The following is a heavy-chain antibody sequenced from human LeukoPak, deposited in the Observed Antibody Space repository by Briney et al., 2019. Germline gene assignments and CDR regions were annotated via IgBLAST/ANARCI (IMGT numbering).Heavy chain of an antibody. D-gene: IGHD4-23*01. CDR1: GGSISSYY. J-gene: IGHJ3*02. V-gene: IGHV4-59*01. CDR2: IYYSGST. CDR3: ARDRGYYGGYPFEI. Sequence: SETLSLTCTDSGGSISSYYWSWIRQPPRKELEWIGYIYYSGSTNQNPSLKSRVTISVDSSKNQFSLKLTSVTAADTAIYYCARDRGYYGGYPFEIWGQGTMVTVSS.